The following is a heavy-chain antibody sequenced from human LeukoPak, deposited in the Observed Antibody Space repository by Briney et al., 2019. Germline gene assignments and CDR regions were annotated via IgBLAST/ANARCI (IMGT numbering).Heavy chain of an antibody. V-gene: IGHV4-59*01. Sequence: SETLSLTCTVSGGSISSYYWSWIRQPPGKGLEWIGYIYYSGSTYYNPSLKSRVTISVDTSKNQFSLKLSSVTAADTAVYYCARDYRNYYFDYWGQGTLVTVSS. CDR3: ARDYRNYYFDY. J-gene: IGHJ4*02. CDR1: GGSISSYY. CDR2: IYYSGST.